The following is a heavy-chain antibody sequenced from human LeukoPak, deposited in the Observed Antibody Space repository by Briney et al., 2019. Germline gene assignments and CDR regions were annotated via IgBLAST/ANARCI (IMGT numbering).Heavy chain of an antibody. CDR3: ARDESGSGYYFSSYYYYYMDV. J-gene: IGHJ6*03. CDR2: IIPIFGTA. CDR1: GGTFSSYA. D-gene: IGHD3-22*01. Sequence: SVKVSCKASGGTFSSYAISWVRQAPGQGLEWMGGIIPIFGTANYAQKFQGRVTITADKSTSTAYMELSSLRSEDTAVYYCARDESGSGYYFSSYYYYYMDVWGKGTTVTVSS. V-gene: IGHV1-69*06.